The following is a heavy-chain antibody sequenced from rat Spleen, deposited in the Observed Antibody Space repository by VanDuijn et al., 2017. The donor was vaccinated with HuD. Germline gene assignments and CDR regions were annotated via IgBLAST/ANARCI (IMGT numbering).Heavy chain of an antibody. CDR3: ARHELPGYNPFAY. Sequence: EVQLVESGGGLVQPGRSLRLSCAASGFTFSDYNMAWVRQAPRKGLEWVAIITYDGSSTYYRDSVKGRFTISRDNAKSSLYLQMDSLRSEDTATYYCARHELPGYNPFAYWGQGTLVTVSS. V-gene: IGHV5-7*01. CDR1: GFTFSDYN. CDR2: ITYDGSST. J-gene: IGHJ3*01. D-gene: IGHD1-4*01.